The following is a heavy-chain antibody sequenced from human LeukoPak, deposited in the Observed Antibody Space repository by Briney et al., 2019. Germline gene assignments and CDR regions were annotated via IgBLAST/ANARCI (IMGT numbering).Heavy chain of an antibody. Sequence: ASVKVSCKASGYTFTGYYMHWVRQAPGQGLEWMGWINPNSGGTNYAQKFQGWVTMTRDTSISTAYMELSRLRSDDTAVYYCARANTAMDVNFDYWGQGTLVTVSS. CDR3: ARANTAMDVNFDY. CDR2: INPNSGGT. J-gene: IGHJ4*02. V-gene: IGHV1-2*04. CDR1: GYTFTGYY. D-gene: IGHD5-18*01.